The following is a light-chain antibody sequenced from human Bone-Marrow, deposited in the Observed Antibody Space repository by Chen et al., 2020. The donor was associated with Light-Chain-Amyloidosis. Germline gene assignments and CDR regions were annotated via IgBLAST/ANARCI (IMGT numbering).Light chain of an antibody. CDR3: SAWNDSLNGPV. V-gene: IGLV1-44*01. CDR2: TDN. Sequence: SVLTQPPSASGTPGHRATFSCSRSGSNIRTNPVNWYHQLPGTAPKLLIYTDNARPSGVPDRFSGSKSGTSASLAISGLQSEDEADYYCSAWNDSLNGPVFGTGTKVTVL. CDR1: GSNIRTNP. J-gene: IGLJ1*01.